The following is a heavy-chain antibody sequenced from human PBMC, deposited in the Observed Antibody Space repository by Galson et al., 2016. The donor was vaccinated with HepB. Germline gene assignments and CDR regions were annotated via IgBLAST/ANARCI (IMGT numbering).Heavy chain of an antibody. Sequence: SLRLSCAASTLTLSDYSMNWVRQAPGKGLEWVSFISGRSSYIYYADSVEGRFTVSRDNAKNSLYLQMNSLRAEDTAVYYCARVSPVDYYYYMDVWGRGTTVTVS. CDR1: TLTLSDYS. J-gene: IGHJ6*03. V-gene: IGHV3-21*01. CDR3: ARVSPVDYYYYMDV. CDR2: ISGRSSYI.